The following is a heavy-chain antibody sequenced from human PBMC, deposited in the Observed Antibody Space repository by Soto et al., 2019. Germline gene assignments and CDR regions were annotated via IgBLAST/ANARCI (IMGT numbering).Heavy chain of an antibody. J-gene: IGHJ4*02. CDR2: IYYSGST. V-gene: IGHV4-31*03. D-gene: IGHD5-12*01. CDR1: GGSISSGGYY. Sequence: SETLSLTCTVSGGSISSGGYYWSWTRQHPGKGLEWIGYIYYSGSTYYNPSLKSRVAISVDTSKNQFSLKLSSVTAADTAVYYCARAFNSWIFDYWGQGTLVTVSS. CDR3: ARAFNSWIFDY.